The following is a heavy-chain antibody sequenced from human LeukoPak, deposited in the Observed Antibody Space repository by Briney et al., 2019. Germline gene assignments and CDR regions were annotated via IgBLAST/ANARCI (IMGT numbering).Heavy chain of an antibody. CDR3: ATYLRSGPFDI. CDR2: IWYDGSND. J-gene: IGHJ3*02. CDR1: GFNFGSDA. Sequence: GRSLRLSCTASGFNFGSDAVHWVRQAPGKGLEWVAFIWYDGSNDHYADSVKGRFTISRDNSKNTLYLHLNSLRAEDTAIYYCATYLRSGPFDIWGQGTMVTVSS. V-gene: IGHV3-33*01. D-gene: IGHD3-3*01.